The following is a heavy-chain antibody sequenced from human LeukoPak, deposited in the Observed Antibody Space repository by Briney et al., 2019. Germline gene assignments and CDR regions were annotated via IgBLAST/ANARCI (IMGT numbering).Heavy chain of an antibody. D-gene: IGHD3-10*01. Sequence: GASVKVSCKASGYTFTSYDINWVRQATGQGLEWMGWMNPNSGNTGYAQKFQGRVTITRNTSISTAYMELSSLRSEDTAVYYCAVLLRWARFDYWGQGTLVTVSS. V-gene: IGHV1-8*03. J-gene: IGHJ4*02. CDR2: MNPNSGNT. CDR1: GYTFTSYD. CDR3: AVLLRWARFDY.